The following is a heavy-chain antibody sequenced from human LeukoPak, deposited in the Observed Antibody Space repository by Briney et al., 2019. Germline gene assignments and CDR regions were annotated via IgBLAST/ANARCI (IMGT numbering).Heavy chain of an antibody. CDR3: VKENPILYLRVEYFFDY. CDR2: IYSSGNT. CDR1: GGSISSYY. J-gene: IGHJ4*02. D-gene: IGHD2-8*01. Sequence: SETLSFTCTVSGGSISSYYWSWIRQPPGKGLEWIGYIYSSGNTNYHPSLKSRITISEETSNNHFSLKLSTLTAADTAVYYWVKENPILYLRVEYFFDYWGQGTLVTVSS. V-gene: IGHV4-59*01.